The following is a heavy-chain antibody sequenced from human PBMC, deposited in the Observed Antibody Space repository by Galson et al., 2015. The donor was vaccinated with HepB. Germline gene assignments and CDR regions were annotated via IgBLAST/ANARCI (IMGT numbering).Heavy chain of an antibody. V-gene: IGHV1-46*01. J-gene: IGHJ4*02. Sequence: SVKVSCKASGYTFTSYYMHWVRQAPGQGLEWMGVINPSGGSTSYAQKFQGRVTMTRDTSTSTVYMELSSLRSEDTGVYYCARGENGRDATFDYWGQGTLVTVSS. CDR2: INPSGGST. CDR1: GYTFTSYY. D-gene: IGHD3-10*02. CDR3: ARGENGRDATFDY.